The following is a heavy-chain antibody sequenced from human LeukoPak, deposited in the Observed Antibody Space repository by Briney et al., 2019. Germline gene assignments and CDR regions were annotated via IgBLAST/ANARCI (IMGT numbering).Heavy chain of an antibody. CDR2: VNPNSGST. J-gene: IGHJ4*02. Sequence: ASVKLSCNGSGYSFTINDNNWMRQATGPGLEWKGFVNPNSGSTGYEQKFQVRVTITRNTYITTDSMELSSLISEDTAVYYCARSSRDSGYSGVYWGQGTLVTVSS. V-gene: IGHV1-8*01. D-gene: IGHD5-12*01. CDR3: ARSSRDSGYSGVY. CDR1: GYSFTIND.